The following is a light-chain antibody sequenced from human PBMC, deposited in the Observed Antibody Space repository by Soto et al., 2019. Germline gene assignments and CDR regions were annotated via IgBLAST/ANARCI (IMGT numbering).Light chain of an antibody. CDR3: QQYNNWPWT. J-gene: IGKJ1*01. CDR1: QGISDT. Sequence: EIVMTQSPATLSVSPGGRATLSCRASQGISDTLAWYQQKPGQAPRLLIYSASRRATGFPGRFSGSGSGTDFTLTISSLQSEDLAVYYCQQYNNWPWTFGQGTKVEIK. V-gene: IGKV3-15*01. CDR2: SAS.